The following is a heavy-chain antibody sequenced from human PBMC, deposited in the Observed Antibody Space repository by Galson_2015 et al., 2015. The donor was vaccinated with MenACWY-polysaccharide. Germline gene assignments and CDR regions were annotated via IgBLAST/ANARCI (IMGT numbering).Heavy chain of an antibody. CDR2: MAYVGSDT. CDR1: GFTFGHYH. Sequence: SLRLSCAASGFTFGHYHMHWVRQAPGKGPERMAVMAYVGSDTFYADSVKGRFTISRDNSKSTLYLQLNSLRAEDTAVYYCAKDQGGRYYDFWSGSKGVLVDWGQGTLVTVSS. D-gene: IGHD3-3*01. V-gene: IGHV3-30*18. CDR3: AKDQGGRYYDFWSGSKGVLVD. J-gene: IGHJ4*02.